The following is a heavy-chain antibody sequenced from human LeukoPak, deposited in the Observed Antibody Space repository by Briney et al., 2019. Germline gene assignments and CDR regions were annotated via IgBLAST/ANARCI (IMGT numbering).Heavy chain of an antibody. CDR3: AKKPQYYYGSGSYLDY. Sequence: GSLRLSCAASGFTINNNYVNWVRQAPGKGLEWVSAIYSIGSTYYADSVKGRFTISRDNSKNTLYLQMNSLRAEGTAVYYCAKKPQYYYGSGSYLDYWGQGTLVTVSS. V-gene: IGHV3-53*01. CDR2: IYSIGST. J-gene: IGHJ4*02. D-gene: IGHD3-10*01. CDR1: GFTINNNY.